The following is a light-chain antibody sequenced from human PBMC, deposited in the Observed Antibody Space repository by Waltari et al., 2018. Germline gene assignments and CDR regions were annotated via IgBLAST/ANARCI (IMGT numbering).Light chain of an antibody. CDR1: SSDVGSHNY. CDR2: EFD. V-gene: IGLV2-14*03. Sequence: QSALTQPASVSGSPGQSITISCTGTSSDVGSHNYVSWYQQHPGNAPKLLISEFDKRPSGVSFRFPRSKSGNTASMTISGLQPEDEADYYCSSYANSDTWVFGGGTKLTVL. J-gene: IGLJ3*02. CDR3: SSYANSDTWV.